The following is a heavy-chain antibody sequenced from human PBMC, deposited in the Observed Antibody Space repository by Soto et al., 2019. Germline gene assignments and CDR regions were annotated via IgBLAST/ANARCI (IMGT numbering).Heavy chain of an antibody. CDR3: AREAGENWTYEAH. CDR2: ITINGNT. V-gene: IGHV4-4*07. Sequence: SXVTLCLTGRVSGAYISDFSWSWIRQPAGKGLEWIGRITINGNTQNYPSFKSRVTMSIDTSRNHFSLNLQSATAADTALYYGAREAGENWTYEAHWGPGTLVTVSS. J-gene: IGHJ1*01. D-gene: IGHD1-7*01. CDR1: GAYISDFS.